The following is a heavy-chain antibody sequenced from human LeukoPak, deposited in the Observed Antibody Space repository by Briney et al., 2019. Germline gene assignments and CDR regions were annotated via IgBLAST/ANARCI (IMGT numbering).Heavy chain of an antibody. CDR3: ARVHPYCSRTSCYFH. Sequence: GASVKVSCRASGYTFTSYGINWVRQAPGQGLESMGWISAYNGNTNYAQKLQGRVTMTTDTSTSTAYMELRSLGSDDTAVYYCARVHPYCSRTSCYFHWGQGTLVTVSS. D-gene: IGHD2-2*01. V-gene: IGHV1-18*01. J-gene: IGHJ4*02. CDR1: GYTFTSYG. CDR2: ISAYNGNT.